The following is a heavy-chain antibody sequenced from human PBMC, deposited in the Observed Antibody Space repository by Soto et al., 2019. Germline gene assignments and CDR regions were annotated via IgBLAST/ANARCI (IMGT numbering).Heavy chain of an antibody. J-gene: IGHJ4*02. Sequence: SETLSLTCTVSGGSISSYYWSWIRQPPGKGLEWIGYIYYSGSTSYNPSLKSRVTISVDTSKNQFSLKLSSVTAADTAVYYCARIYFWSGYYGYYFDYWGQGTLVTVS. CDR3: ARIYFWSGYYGYYFDY. CDR2: IYYSGST. CDR1: GGSISSYY. V-gene: IGHV4-59*01. D-gene: IGHD3-3*01.